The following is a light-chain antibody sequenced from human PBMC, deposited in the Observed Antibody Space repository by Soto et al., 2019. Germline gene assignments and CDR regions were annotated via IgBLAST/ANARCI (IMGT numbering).Light chain of an antibody. CDR1: QSVSSSY. Sequence: EIVMTQSPSTLSVSPGDRATLPCRASQSVSSSYLAWYQQKPGQAPRLLIYGASSRATGISDRFSGSGSGTDFTLTIRRLEPEDFAVYYCQQYGSSYPWTFGQGTKVDIK. J-gene: IGKJ1*01. V-gene: IGKV3-20*01. CDR2: GAS. CDR3: QQYGSSYPWT.